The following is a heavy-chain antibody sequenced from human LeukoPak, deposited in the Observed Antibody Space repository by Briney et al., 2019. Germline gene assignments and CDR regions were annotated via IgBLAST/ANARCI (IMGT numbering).Heavy chain of an antibody. CDR2: IYYSGST. CDR3: ARLSVWGWGEYFDY. V-gene: IGHV4-39*01. J-gene: IGHJ4*02. D-gene: IGHD3-16*01. Sequence: SETLSLTCTVPGGSISSSSYYWGWIRQPPGKGLEWIGSIYYSGSTYYNPSLKSRVTISVDTSKNQFSLKLSSVTAADTAVYYCARLSVWGWGEYFDYWGQGTLVTVSS. CDR1: GGSISSSSYY.